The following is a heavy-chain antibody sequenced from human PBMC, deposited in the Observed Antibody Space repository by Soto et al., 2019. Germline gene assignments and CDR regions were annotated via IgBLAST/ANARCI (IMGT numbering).Heavy chain of an antibody. D-gene: IGHD2-15*01. V-gene: IGHV3-66*01. CDR2: IYSGGST. Sequence: PGGSMRLSCAASGFTVSSNYVSWVRQAPGKGLEWVSVIYSGGSTYYADSVKGRFTISRDNSKNTLYLQMNSLRAEDTAVYYCASAPLGYCSGGSCYLAGRDAFDIWGQGTMVTVSS. CDR1: GFTVSSNY. CDR3: ASAPLGYCSGGSCYLAGRDAFDI. J-gene: IGHJ3*02.